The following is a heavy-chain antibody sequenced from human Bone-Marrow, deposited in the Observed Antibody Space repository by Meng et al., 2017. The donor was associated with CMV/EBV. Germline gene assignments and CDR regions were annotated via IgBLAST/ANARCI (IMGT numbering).Heavy chain of an antibody. CDR1: EYTFTSYY. CDR2: INPSDGST. D-gene: IGHD3-22*01. Sequence: ASVKVSCKTSEYTFTSYYIHWVRQAPGQGLEWLGAINPSDGSTSYAQKFQGRVTMTRDTSTSTAYMELSRLRSDDTAVYYCARVYYYDSSGLYYWGQGTLVTVSS. J-gene: IGHJ4*02. CDR3: ARVYYYDSSGLYY. V-gene: IGHV1-46*01.